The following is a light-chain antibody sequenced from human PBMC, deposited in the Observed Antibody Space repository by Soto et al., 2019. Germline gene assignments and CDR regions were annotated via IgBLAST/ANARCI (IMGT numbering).Light chain of an antibody. CDR2: DGS. Sequence: IVLTQSPATLSVSPGERVTLSCRASHNLHCFVKCYQQRAGQARRPIFDDGSKRAAGVPERSSGEGGRTDYTTTSSILEAEDLVVYCCQQSTCRPMTFGQGTRLEIK. CDR1: HNLHCF. CDR3: QQSTCRPMT. V-gene: IGKV3D-11*02. J-gene: IGKJ5*01.